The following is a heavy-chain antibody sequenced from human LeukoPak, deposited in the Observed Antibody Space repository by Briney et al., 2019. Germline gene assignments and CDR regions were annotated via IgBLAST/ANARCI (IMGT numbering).Heavy chain of an antibody. V-gene: IGHV1-18*04. D-gene: IGHD3-22*01. J-gene: IGHJ3*02. Sequence: ASVKVSCKASGYTFTSYYMHWVRQAPGQGLEWMGWISAYNGNTNYAQKLQGRVTMTTDTSTSTAYMELRSLRSDDTAVYYCARTTSSGYFPDAFDIWGQGTMVTVSS. CDR3: ARTTSSGYFPDAFDI. CDR1: GYTFTSYY. CDR2: ISAYNGNT.